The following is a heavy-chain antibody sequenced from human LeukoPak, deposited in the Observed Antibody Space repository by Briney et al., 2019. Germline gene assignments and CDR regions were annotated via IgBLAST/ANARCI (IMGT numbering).Heavy chain of an antibody. V-gene: IGHV3-66*01. CDR1: EFSVGSNY. J-gene: IGHJ6*03. D-gene: IGHD2-2*01. Sequence: GGSLRLSCAASEFSVGSNYMTWVRQAPGKGLEWVSLIYSGGSTYYADSVKGRFTISRDNSKNTLYLQMNSLRAEDTAVYYCARDSTPYYYYYYMDVWGKGTTVTISS. CDR2: IYSGGST. CDR3: ARDSTPYYYYYYMDV.